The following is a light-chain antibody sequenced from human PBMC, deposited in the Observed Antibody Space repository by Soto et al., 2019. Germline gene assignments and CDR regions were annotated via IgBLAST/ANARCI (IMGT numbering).Light chain of an antibody. V-gene: IGLV1-40*01. CDR3: QYYESSLSGSV. CDR1: SSNIGAGYD. CDR2: GNS. Sequence: QSVLTQPPSVSGAPGQRVTISCTGSSSNIGAGYDVHWYQQLPGTAPKLLIYGNSNRPSGVPDRFSGSKSGTLASLAITGLQAEDEADYYCQYYESSLSGSVLGGGTKLTVI. J-gene: IGLJ2*01.